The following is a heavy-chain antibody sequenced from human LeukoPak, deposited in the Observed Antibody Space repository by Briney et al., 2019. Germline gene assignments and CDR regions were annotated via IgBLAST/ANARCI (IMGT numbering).Heavy chain of an antibody. Sequence: ASVKVSCKASGYTFTSYAMHWVRQAPGQRLEWMGWINAGNGNTKYSQKFQGRVTITRDTSASTVYMELSSLRSEDTAVYYCARDQGITMVRGVIPKWGQGTLVTVSS. CDR2: INAGNGNT. CDR3: ARDQGITMVRGVIPK. J-gene: IGHJ4*02. CDR1: GYTFTSYA. D-gene: IGHD3-10*01. V-gene: IGHV1-3*01.